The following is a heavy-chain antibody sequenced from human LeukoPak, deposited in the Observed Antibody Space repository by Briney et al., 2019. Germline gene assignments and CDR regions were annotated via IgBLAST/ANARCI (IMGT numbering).Heavy chain of an antibody. CDR1: GFTSSSYW. CDR2: IKQDGSEK. J-gene: IGHJ4*02. V-gene: IGHV3-7*01. Sequence: GGSLRLSCAASGFTSSSYWMSWVRQAPGKGLEWVANIKQDGSEKYYVDSVKGRFTISRDNAKNSLYLQMNSLRAEDTAVYYCAEGNYFDYWGQGTLVTVSS. CDR3: AEGNYFDY. D-gene: IGHD3-10*01.